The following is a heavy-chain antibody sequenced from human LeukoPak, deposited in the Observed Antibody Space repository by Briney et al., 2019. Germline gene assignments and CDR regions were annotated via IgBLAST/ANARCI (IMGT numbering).Heavy chain of an antibody. CDR2: INHSGST. Sequence: KPSETLSLTCAVYGGSLSGYYWSWIRQPPGKGLEWIGEINHSGSTNYNPSLKSRVTISVDTSKNQFSLKLSSVTAADTAVYYCARGGVIALTFLDIWGQGTMVTVSS. J-gene: IGHJ3*02. CDR3: ARGGVIALTFLDI. CDR1: GGSLSGYY. V-gene: IGHV4-34*01. D-gene: IGHD2/OR15-2a*01.